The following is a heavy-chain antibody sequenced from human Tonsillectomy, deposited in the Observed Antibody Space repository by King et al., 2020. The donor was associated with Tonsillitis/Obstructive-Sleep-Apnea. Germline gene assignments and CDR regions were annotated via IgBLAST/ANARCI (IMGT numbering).Heavy chain of an antibody. J-gene: IGHJ4*02. V-gene: IGHV4-34*01. CDR2: INHSGST. CDR3: ARGNSSGWYFDY. Sequence: VQLQQWGAGLLKPSETLSLTCAVYGGSFSGYYWSWIRQPPGKGLECIGEINHSGSTNYNPSLKSRVTISVETSKNQFSLKLSSVTAADTAVYYCARGNSSGWYFDYWGQGTLVTVSS. CDR1: GGSFSGYY. D-gene: IGHD6-19*01.